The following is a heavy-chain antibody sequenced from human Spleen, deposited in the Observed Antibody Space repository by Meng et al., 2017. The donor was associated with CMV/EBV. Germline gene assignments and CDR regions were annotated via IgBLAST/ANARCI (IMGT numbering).Heavy chain of an antibody. D-gene: IGHD2-21*01. Sequence: SGFTFSSHGMHWVRQAPGKGLEWLAVISSHGDNKYYGESVRSRFSISRDNSKNTMYLQLSSLRPEDTALYYCAKGCGGSPNCFIIDSWGQGALVTVSS. J-gene: IGHJ4*02. CDR3: AKGCGGSPNCFIIDS. CDR2: ISSHGDNK. V-gene: IGHV3-30*18. CDR1: GFTFSSHG.